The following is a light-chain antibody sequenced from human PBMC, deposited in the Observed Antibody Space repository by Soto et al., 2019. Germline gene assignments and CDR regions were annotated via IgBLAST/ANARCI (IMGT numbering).Light chain of an antibody. CDR3: QSYDSSRSVV. V-gene: IGLV1-40*01. J-gene: IGLJ2*01. Sequence: QSVLTQSPSVSGAPGQRVTISCTGSSSNIGAGYDVHWYQQLPGTAPKLLIHNNNNRPSGVPDRFSGSRSGTSASLAITGLQAEDEADYYCQSYDSSRSVVFGGGTKLTVL. CDR2: NNN. CDR1: SSNIGAGYD.